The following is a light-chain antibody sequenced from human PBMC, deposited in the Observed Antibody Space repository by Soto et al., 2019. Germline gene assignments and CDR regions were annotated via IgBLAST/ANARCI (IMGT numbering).Light chain of an antibody. CDR1: QSVGSS. Sequence: EIVMTQSPAPLSLSPGERATLSSRAGQSVGSSLAWYQQKPGQAPRLLIHGASTRATGIPARFSGSGSGTDFTLTISRLEPEDFAVYYCQQYGSSLITFGQGTRLEI. V-gene: IGKV3-20*01. J-gene: IGKJ5*01. CDR2: GAS. CDR3: QQYGSSLIT.